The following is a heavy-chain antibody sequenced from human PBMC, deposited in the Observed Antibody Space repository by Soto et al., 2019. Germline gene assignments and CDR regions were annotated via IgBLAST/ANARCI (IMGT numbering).Heavy chain of an antibody. CDR1: GFTFSSYA. J-gene: IGHJ6*02. CDR3: ARDSMIAARPSTRFRLANYGMDV. V-gene: IGHV3-30-3*01. D-gene: IGHD6-6*01. CDR2: ISYDGSNK. Sequence: GESLKISCAASGFTFSSYAMHWVRQAPGKGLEWVAVISYDGSNKYYADSVKGRFTISRDNSKNTLYLQMNSLRAEDTAVYYCARDSMIAARPSTRFRLANYGMDVWGQGTTVTVSS.